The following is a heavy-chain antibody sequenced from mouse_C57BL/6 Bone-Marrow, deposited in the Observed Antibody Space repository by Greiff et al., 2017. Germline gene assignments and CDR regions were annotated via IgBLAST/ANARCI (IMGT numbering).Heavy chain of an antibody. CDR2: IDPSDSYT. Sequence: VQLQQPGAELVKPGASVKLSCKASGYTFTSYWMQWVKQRPGQGLEWIGEIDPSDSYTNYNQKFKGKATLTVDTSSSTAYMPLSSLTSEDSAVYYCARGGYYDYDEEFAYWGQGTLVTVSA. J-gene: IGHJ3*01. D-gene: IGHD2-4*01. CDR3: ARGGYYDYDEEFAY. CDR1: GYTFTSYW. V-gene: IGHV1-50*01.